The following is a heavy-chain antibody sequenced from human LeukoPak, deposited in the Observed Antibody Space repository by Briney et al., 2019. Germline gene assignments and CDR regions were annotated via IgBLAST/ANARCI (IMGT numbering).Heavy chain of an antibody. Sequence: GGSLRLSCAASGFTFSSYAMHWVRQAPGKGLEWVAVISYDGSNKYYADSVKGRFTISRDNSKNTLYLQMNSLRAEDTAVYYCAKETGGSYSSCDYWGQGTLVTVPS. CDR2: ISYDGSNK. CDR1: GFTFSSYA. J-gene: IGHJ4*02. CDR3: AKETGGSYSSCDY. V-gene: IGHV3-30*04. D-gene: IGHD1-26*01.